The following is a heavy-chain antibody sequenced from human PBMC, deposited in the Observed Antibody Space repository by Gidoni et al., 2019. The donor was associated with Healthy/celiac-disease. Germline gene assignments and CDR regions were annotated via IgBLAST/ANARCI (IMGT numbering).Heavy chain of an antibody. J-gene: IGHJ3*02. V-gene: IGHV3-48*02. CDR2: IRSGSSTI. CDR1: GFPFCSYS. D-gene: IGHD6-13*01. CDR3: ARDLEQQLVPDAFDI. Sequence: EVQLVESGGGLVQPGGSLSLSCAASGFPFCSYSMNWVRQAPGKGLEWVSYIRSGSSTIYYADSVKGRFTISRDNAKNSLYRQMNSLRDEDTAVYYCARDLEQQLVPDAFDIWGQGTMVTVSS.